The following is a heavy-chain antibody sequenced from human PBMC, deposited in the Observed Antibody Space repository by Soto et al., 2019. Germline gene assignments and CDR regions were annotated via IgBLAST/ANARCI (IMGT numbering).Heavy chain of an antibody. CDR2: IRDETEGLTT. CDR1: GFSFNNAW. D-gene: IGHD6-19*01. CDR3: TTWYVSVGWYPFDY. J-gene: IGHJ4*02. Sequence: EVQLVESGGGLVTPGGSLRLSCAASGFSFNNAWLNWVRQAPGKGLEWVGRIRDETEGLTTEYAEPVKSRFTISRDDSKNMLYLQLNSLKIDATAVYYCTTWYVSVGWYPFDYWGQGTLVTVSS. V-gene: IGHV3-15*01.